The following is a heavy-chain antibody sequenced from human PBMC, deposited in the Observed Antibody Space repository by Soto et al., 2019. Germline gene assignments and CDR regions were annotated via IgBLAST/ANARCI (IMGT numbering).Heavy chain of an antibody. CDR2: IIPIFGTA. CDR3: ARSFSGGYNPYYFDY. CDR1: GGTFSSYA. J-gene: IGHJ4*02. V-gene: IGHV1-69*13. Sequence: SVKVSCKASGGTFSSYAISWVRQAPGQGLEWMGGIIPIFGTANYAQKFQGRVTITADESTSTAYMELSSLRSEDTAVYYCARSFSGGYNPYYFDYWGQGTLVTVSS. D-gene: IGHD5-12*01.